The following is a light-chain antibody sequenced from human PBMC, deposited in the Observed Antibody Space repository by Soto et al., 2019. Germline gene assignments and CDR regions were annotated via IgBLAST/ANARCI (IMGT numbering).Light chain of an antibody. CDR3: HQYGSSPRT. Sequence: EIVFTPSPGPLSFSPGEKATPSFRASQSVGDTFLSWYQQKPGQAPRLLIYDASRRATGIPDRFSGSGSGTDFTLTISRLEPEDFAVYYCHQYGSSPRTFGQGTKVDNK. CDR1: QSVGDTF. J-gene: IGKJ1*01. CDR2: DAS. V-gene: IGKV3-20*01.